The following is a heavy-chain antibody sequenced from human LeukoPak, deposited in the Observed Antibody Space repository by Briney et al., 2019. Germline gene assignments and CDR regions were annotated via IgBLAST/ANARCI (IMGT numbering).Heavy chain of an antibody. CDR3: ARDFYGLSSGWYSPLGY. V-gene: IGHV1-2*02. CDR1: GYTFTGYY. Sequence: ASVNVSFKASGYTFTGYYMHWVRQAPGQGLEWMGWINPNSGGTNYAQKFQGRVTMTRDTSISTAYMELSRLRSDDTAVYYCARDFYGLSSGWYSPLGYWGQGTLVTVSS. D-gene: IGHD6-19*01. CDR2: INPNSGGT. J-gene: IGHJ4*02.